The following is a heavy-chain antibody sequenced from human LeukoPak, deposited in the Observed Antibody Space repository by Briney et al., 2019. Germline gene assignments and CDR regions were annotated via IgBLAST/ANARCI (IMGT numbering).Heavy chain of an antibody. CDR2: ISSSSSTI. CDR1: GFTFSSYS. J-gene: IGHJ3*02. V-gene: IGHV3-48*04. Sequence: GGSLRLSCAASGFTFSSYSMNWVRQAPGKGLEWVSYISSSSSTIYYADSVKGRFTISRDNAKNSLYLQMNSLRAEDTSVYYCARDFPTMTTAGAFDIWGQGTMVTVSS. CDR3: ARDFPTMTTAGAFDI. D-gene: IGHD5-24*01.